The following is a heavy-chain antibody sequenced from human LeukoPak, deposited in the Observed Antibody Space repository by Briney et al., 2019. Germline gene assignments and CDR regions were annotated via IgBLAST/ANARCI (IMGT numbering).Heavy chain of an antibody. V-gene: IGHV4-38-2*02. CDR2: IYHSGST. Sequence: SETLSLTCTVSGYSINSGYYWGWIRQPPGKGLEWIGSIYHSGSTYYNPSLKSRVTISVDTSKNQFSLKLSSVTAADTAVYYCARGGIVVVTATDYWGQGTLVTVSS. J-gene: IGHJ4*02. D-gene: IGHD2-21*02. CDR1: GYSINSGYY. CDR3: ARGGIVVVTATDY.